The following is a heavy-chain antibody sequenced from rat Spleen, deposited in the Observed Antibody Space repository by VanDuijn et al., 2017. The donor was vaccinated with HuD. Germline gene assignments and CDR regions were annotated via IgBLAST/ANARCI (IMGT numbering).Heavy chain of an antibody. CDR2: IWSNGGT. CDR1: GYSITSSYR. J-gene: IGHJ2*01. V-gene: IGHV2-47*01. CDR3: ARASFDY. Sequence: VQLQESGPGLVKPSQSLSLTCSVTGYSITSSYRWNWIRKFPGKGLEWMGVIWSNGGTDYNSAIKSRLSISRDTSKSQVFLKMNSLQTEDTAMYFCARASFDYWGQGVMVTVSS.